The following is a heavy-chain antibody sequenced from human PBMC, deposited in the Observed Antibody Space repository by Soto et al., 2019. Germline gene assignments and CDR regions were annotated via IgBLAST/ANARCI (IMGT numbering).Heavy chain of an antibody. J-gene: IGHJ4*02. Sequence: GGSLRLSCAASGFTFSHYSMNWVRQAPGKGLEWVSYIRSSDGTISYADSVKGRFTISSDNAKNSLYLQMNSLRDEDTAVYYCATDESYSFTYWGQGTLVTVSS. D-gene: IGHD4-4*01. V-gene: IGHV3-48*02. CDR2: IRSSDGTI. CDR1: GFTFSHYS. CDR3: ATDESYSFTY.